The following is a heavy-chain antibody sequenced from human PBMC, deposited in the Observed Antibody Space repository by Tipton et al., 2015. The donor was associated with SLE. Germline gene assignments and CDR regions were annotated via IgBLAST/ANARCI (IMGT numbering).Heavy chain of an antibody. D-gene: IGHD2-8*01. Sequence: TLSLTCAVYGGSFSGYYWSWIRQPPGKGLEGIGEINHSGSTNYNPSLKRRVTISVDTSKNQFSLKLSSVTAADTAVYYCARGSNGNFDLWGRGTLVTVSS. CDR3: ARGSNGNFDL. V-gene: IGHV4-34*01. J-gene: IGHJ2*01. CDR2: INHSGST. CDR1: GGSFSGYY.